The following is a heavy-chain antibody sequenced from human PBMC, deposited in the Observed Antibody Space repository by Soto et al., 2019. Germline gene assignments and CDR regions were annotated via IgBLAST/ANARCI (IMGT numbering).Heavy chain of an antibody. CDR2: IIPIFGTA. CDR1: GGTFSSYA. Sequence: ASVKVSCKASGGTFSSYAISWVRQAPGQGLEWMGGIIPIFGTANYAQKFQGRVTITADESTSTAYMELSSLRSEDTAVYSGAFRHGSPSHLGYSGQRTL. D-gene: IGHD3-10*01. J-gene: IGHJ4*02. V-gene: IGHV1-69*13. CDR3: AFRHGSPSHLGY.